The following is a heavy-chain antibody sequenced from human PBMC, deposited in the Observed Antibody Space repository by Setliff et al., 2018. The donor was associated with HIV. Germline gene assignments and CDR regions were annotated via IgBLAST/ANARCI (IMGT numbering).Heavy chain of an antibody. V-gene: IGHV4-38-2*01. D-gene: IGHD3-3*01. Sequence: SETLSLTCAVSGYSISSGHYWGWIRQPPGKGLEWIGSIYHSGTTYDNPSLKSRVTISVDTSKNQFSLKLGSVAAADTAVYHCARVRRDDFWTGPFVYWGQGTLVTVSS. J-gene: IGHJ4*02. CDR3: ARVRRDDFWTGPFVY. CDR1: GYSISSGHY. CDR2: IYHSGTT.